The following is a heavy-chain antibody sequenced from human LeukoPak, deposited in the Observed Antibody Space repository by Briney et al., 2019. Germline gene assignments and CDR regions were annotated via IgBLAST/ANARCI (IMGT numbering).Heavy chain of an antibody. Sequence: SETLSLTCTVSGASISFYYWSWIRQPPGKGLEWIGYIYYSGSNKYNPSRKSRVTMSLDTSKNQCSLNLKSVTAADTAVYYCALDSSGWSDDSFDIWGHGTMVTVSS. CDR2: IYYSGSN. CDR3: ALDSSGWSDDSFDI. D-gene: IGHD6-13*01. CDR1: GASISFYY. V-gene: IGHV4-59*01. J-gene: IGHJ3*02.